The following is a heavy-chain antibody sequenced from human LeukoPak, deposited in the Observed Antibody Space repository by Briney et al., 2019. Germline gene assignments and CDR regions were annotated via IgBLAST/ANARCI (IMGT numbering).Heavy chain of an antibody. Sequence: GGSLRLSCAASGFTFSSYAMSWVRQAPGKGLEWVSAISGGTGGSTYYADSVKGRFTISRDNSKNTLYLQMNSLRAEDTAVYYCAKRGSSSWTQFDYWGQGTLVTVSS. V-gene: IGHV3-23*01. CDR2: ISGGTGGST. CDR1: GFTFSSYA. D-gene: IGHD6-13*01. J-gene: IGHJ4*02. CDR3: AKRGSSSWTQFDY.